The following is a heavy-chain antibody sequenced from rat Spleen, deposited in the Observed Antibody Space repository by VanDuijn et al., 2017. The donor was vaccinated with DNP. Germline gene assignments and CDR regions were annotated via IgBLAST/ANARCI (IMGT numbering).Heavy chain of an antibody. CDR2: ISTSGSRT. CDR1: GFTFSNYG. J-gene: IGHJ2*01. Sequence: EVQLVESGGGLVQPGRSLKLSCAASGFTFSNYGMAWVRQAPKKGLEWVATISTSGSRTYYLDSVKGRFTISRDNAKSSLYLQMNSLKSEDTATYYCARVDYYDAPFGYWGQGVMVTVSS. V-gene: IGHV5S13*01. CDR3: ARVDYYDAPFGY. D-gene: IGHD1-12*01.